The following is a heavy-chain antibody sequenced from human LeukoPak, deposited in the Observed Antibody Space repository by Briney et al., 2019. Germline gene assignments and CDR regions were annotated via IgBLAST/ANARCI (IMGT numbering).Heavy chain of an antibody. J-gene: IGHJ6*03. D-gene: IGHD6-13*01. V-gene: IGHV4-59*01. Sequence: SETLSLTCTVSGGSISSYYWSWIRQPPGKGLEWIGYIYYSGSTNYNPSLKSRVTISVDTSKNQFSLKLSSVTAADTAVYYCARGGAGYSSSWYRGRYYMDVWGKGTTVTVSS. CDR2: IYYSGST. CDR3: ARGGAGYSSSWYRGRYYMDV. CDR1: GGSISSYY.